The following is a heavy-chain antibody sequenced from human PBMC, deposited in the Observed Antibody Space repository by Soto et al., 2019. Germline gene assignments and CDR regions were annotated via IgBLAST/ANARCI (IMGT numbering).Heavy chain of an antibody. V-gene: IGHV4-34*01. CDR2: INHSGST. J-gene: IGHJ4*02. Sequence: LTCAVYGGSFSGYYWSWIRQPPGKGLEWIGEINHSGSTNYNPSLKSRVTISVDTSKNQFSLKLSSVTAADTAVYYCARASLLVVPAPFDYWGQGTLVTVSS. CDR3: ARASLLVVPAPFDY. CDR1: GGSFSGYY. D-gene: IGHD2-2*01.